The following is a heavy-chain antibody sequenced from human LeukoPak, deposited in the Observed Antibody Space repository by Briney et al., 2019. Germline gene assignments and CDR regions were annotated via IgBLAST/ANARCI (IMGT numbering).Heavy chain of an antibody. CDR3: GHCTNGVCPHHYYYMDV. Sequence: PGGSLRLSCAASGFTFSSYAMSWVRQAPGKGLEWVSAISGSGGSTYYADSVKGRFTISRDNSKNTLYLQMNSLRAEDTAVYYCGHCTNGVCPHHYYYMDVWGKGTTVTVSS. D-gene: IGHD2-8*01. J-gene: IGHJ6*03. CDR1: GFTFSSYA. CDR2: ISGSGGST. V-gene: IGHV3-23*01.